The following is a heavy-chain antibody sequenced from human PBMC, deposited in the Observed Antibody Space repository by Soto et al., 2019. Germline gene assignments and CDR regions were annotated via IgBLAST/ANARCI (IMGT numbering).Heavy chain of an antibody. CDR2: ISSSGSTI. J-gene: IGHJ5*02. D-gene: IGHD3-3*01. CDR1: GFTFSDYY. V-gene: IGHV3-11*01. CDR3: ARARSDFWSGYYTPWFDP. Sequence: PGGSLRLSCAASGFTFSDYYMSWIRQAPGKGLEWVSYISSSGSTIYYADSVKGRFTISRDNAKNSLYLQMNGLRAEDTAVYYYARARSDFWSGYYTPWFDPWGQGTLVTVSS.